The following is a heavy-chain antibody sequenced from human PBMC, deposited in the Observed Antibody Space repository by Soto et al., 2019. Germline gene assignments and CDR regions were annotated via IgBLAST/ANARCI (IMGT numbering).Heavy chain of an antibody. D-gene: IGHD3-3*01. V-gene: IGHV4-61*01. Sequence: PSETLSLTCTVSGGSVSSGNYYWSWIRQPPGKGLEWIGYIYYSGSTKYNPSLKSRVTISVDTSKNQFSLKLSSVTAADTAVYYCARSYDFWSGYNAEYFHHWGQGTLVTVSS. CDR1: GGSVSSGNYY. J-gene: IGHJ1*01. CDR2: IYYSGST. CDR3: ARSYDFWSGYNAEYFHH.